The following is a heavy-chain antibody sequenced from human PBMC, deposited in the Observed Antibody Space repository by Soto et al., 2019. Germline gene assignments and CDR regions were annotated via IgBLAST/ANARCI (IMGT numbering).Heavy chain of an antibody. V-gene: IGHV4-31*03. J-gene: IGHJ4*02. CDR3: ARAHYAYVWGSYRPDPHFDY. D-gene: IGHD3-16*02. Sequence: SETLSLTCTVSGGSISSGGYYWSWSRQHPGKGLEWIGYIYYSGSTYYNPSLKRRVTISVDTSKNQFSLKLSSVTAADTAVYYCARAHYAYVWGSYRPDPHFDYWGQGTLVTVSS. CDR2: IYYSGST. CDR1: GGSISSGGYY.